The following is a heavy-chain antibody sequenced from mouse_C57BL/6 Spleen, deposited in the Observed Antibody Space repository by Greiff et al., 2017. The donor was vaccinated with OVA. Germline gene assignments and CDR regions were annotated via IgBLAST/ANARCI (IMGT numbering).Heavy chain of an antibody. CDR3: ANHYCYVGFAY. CDR1: GYTFTSYW. Sequence: QVQLQQPGAELVKPGASVKLSCKASGYTFTSYWLQWVKQRPGQGLEWIGEIDPSDSYTNYNQKFKGKATLTVDTSSSTAYMQLSSLTSEDSAVEYCANHYCYVGFAYWGQGTLVTVSA. D-gene: IGHD2-12*01. CDR2: IDPSDSYT. V-gene: IGHV1-50*01. J-gene: IGHJ3*01.